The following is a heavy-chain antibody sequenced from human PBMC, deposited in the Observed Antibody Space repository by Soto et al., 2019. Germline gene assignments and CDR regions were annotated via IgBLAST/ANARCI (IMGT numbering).Heavy chain of an antibody. D-gene: IGHD2-2*01. CDR2: MNPNSGNT. V-gene: IGHV1-8*01. CDR3: ARKIVVVPDEGLNWFDP. J-gene: IGHJ5*02. Sequence: GASVKVSCKASGYTFTSYDINWVRQATGQGLEWMGWMNPNSGNTGYAQKFQGRVTMTRNTSISTAYMELSSLRSEDTAVYYCARKIVVVPDEGLNWFDPWGQGTLVTVSS. CDR1: GYTFTSYD.